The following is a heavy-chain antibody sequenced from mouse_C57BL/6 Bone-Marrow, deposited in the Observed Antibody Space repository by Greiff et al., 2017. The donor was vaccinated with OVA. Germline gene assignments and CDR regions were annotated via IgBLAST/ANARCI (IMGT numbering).Heavy chain of an antibody. CDR1: GYTFTEYT. CDR2: FYPGSGSI. D-gene: IGHD1-1*01. CDR3: ARLEEGYYYGSRAWFAY. J-gene: IGHJ3*01. Sequence: VQLQQSGAELVKPGASVKLSCKASGYTFTEYTIHWVKQRSGQGLEWIGWFYPGSGSIKYNEKFKDKATLTADKSSSTVYMELSRLTSEDSAVYFCARLEEGYYYGSRAWFAYWGQGTLVTVSA. V-gene: IGHV1-62-2*01.